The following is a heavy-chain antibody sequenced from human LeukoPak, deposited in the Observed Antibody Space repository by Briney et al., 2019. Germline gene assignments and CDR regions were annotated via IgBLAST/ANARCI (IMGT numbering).Heavy chain of an antibody. V-gene: IGHV3-74*01. CDR3: ASGEFDYYDSIIF. Sequence: PGGSLRLSCEASGFTFSSFWMHWVRQAPGKGLVSVSRINSDGSSTSYADSVKGRFTISRDNAKKTLYLQMNSLRAEDMAVYYCASGEFDYYDSIIFGGQGTLVTVSS. CDR1: GFTFSSFW. J-gene: IGHJ4*02. D-gene: IGHD3-22*01. CDR2: INSDGSST.